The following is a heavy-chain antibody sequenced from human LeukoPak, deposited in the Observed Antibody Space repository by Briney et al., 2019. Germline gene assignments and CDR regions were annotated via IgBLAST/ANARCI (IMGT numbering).Heavy chain of an antibody. CDR3: ARGRIVVVPAPRSGWFDP. D-gene: IGHD2-2*01. V-gene: IGHV3-74*01. J-gene: IGHJ5*02. CDR2: INSDGSST. Sequence: GGSLRLSCAASGFTFSSYWMHWVRQAPGKGQVWVSRINSDGSSTSYADSVKGRFTISRDNAKNTLYLQMNSLRAEDTAVYYCARGRIVVVPAPRSGWFDPWGQGTLVTVSS. CDR1: GFTFSSYW.